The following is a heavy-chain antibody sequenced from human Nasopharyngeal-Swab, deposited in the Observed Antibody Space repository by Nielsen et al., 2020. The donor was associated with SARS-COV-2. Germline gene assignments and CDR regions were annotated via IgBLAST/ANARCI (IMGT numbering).Heavy chain of an antibody. CDR1: GYTFTGYY. J-gene: IGHJ6*03. D-gene: IGHD2-2*01. CDR2: INPNSGGT. V-gene: IGHV1-2*06. Sequence: ASVTVSCKASGYTFTGYYMHWVRQAPGQGLEWMGRINPNSGGTNYAQKFQGRVTMTRDTSISTAYMELSRLRSDDTAVYYCARDIVVVPAAGSYYYYYYMDVWGKGTTVTVSS. CDR3: ARDIVVVPAAGSYYYYYYMDV.